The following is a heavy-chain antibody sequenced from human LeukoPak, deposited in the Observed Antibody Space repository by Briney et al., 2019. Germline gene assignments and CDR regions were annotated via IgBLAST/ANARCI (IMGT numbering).Heavy chain of an antibody. CDR1: GFTFSSYA. CDR3: ARRAGGYSHPYDY. V-gene: IGHV3-23*01. Sequence: GGSLRLSCAASGFTFSSYAMSWVRQAPGKGLEWVSDIRGSGGSTYYADSVKGRFTISRDNSKNTLYLQMNSLRAEDTAVYYCARRAGGYSHPYDYWGQGILVTVSS. CDR2: IRGSGGST. J-gene: IGHJ4*02. D-gene: IGHD4-23*01.